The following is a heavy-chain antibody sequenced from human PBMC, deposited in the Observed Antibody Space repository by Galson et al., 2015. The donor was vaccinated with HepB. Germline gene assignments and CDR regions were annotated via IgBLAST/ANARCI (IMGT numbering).Heavy chain of an antibody. CDR1: GFTFSSYC. J-gene: IGHJ4*02. CDR3: ARDRAVITLGAFDY. V-gene: IGHV3-7*01. Sequence: SLRLSCAASGFTFSSYCMSWVRQAPGKGLEWVASIKQAGSEKYYVDSVKGRFTISRDNAKNSLYLQMNSLRVEDTALYYCARDRAVITLGAFDYWGQGSRVTVSS. CDR2: IKQAGSEK. D-gene: IGHD3-16*01.